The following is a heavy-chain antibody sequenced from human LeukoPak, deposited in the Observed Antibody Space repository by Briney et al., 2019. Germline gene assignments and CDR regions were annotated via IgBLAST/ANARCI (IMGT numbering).Heavy chain of an antibody. CDR2: INPSNSYT. CDR3: ARGKSHYGDYGY. D-gene: IGHD4-17*01. CDR1: GYTFTSYY. Sequence: ASVKVSCKASGYTFTSYYMHWVRQAPGQGLEWMGTINPSNSYTNYAQKFQGRVTMTRDTSTSTAYMELSSLRSEDTAVYYCARGKSHYGDYGYWGQGTLVTVSS. J-gene: IGHJ4*02. V-gene: IGHV1-46*01.